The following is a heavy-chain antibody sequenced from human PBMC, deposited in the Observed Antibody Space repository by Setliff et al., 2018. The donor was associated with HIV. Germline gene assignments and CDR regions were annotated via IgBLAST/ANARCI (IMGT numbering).Heavy chain of an antibody. J-gene: IGHJ5*02. CDR2: IMPLFTAP. D-gene: IGHD6-19*01. Sequence: GASVKVSCKASGGSFSSYGVSWIRQAPGQGLEWMGGIMPLFTAPNYAQKFLGRVTISADESTAYMELTSLKSEDTAVYYCAREVGYSSGWYGRGDPWGQGTQVTVSS. V-gene: IGHV1-69*13. CDR1: GGSFSSYG. CDR3: AREVGYSSGWYGRGDP.